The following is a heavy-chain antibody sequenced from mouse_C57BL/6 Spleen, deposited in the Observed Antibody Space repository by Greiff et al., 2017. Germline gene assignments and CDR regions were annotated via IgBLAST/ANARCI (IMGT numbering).Heavy chain of an antibody. CDR3: AKGDSSSYWFAY. J-gene: IGHJ3*01. D-gene: IGHD3-2*02. CDR2: IYPGSGST. Sequence: VHLVESGAELVKPGASVKMSCKASGYTFTSYWITWVKQRPGQGLEWIGDIYPGSGSTNYNEKFKSKATLTVDTSSSTAYMQLSSLTSEDSAVYYCAKGDSSSYWFAYWGQGTLVTVSA. CDR1: GYTFTSYW. V-gene: IGHV1-55*01.